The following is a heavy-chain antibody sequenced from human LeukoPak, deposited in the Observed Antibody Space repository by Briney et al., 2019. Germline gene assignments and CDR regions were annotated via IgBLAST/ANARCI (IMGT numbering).Heavy chain of an antibody. D-gene: IGHD3-16*02. CDR3: ARDTVRGGNYRVLDYYYYMDV. Sequence: PGGSLRLSCAASGFTFSSYSMNWVRQAPGKGLEWVSYISSSSSTIYYPDSVKGRFTISRDNAKNSLYLQMNSLRAEDTAVYYCARDTVRGGNYRVLDYYYYMDVWGKGTTVTVSS. CDR2: ISSSSSTI. V-gene: IGHV3-48*01. CDR1: GFTFSSYS. J-gene: IGHJ6*03.